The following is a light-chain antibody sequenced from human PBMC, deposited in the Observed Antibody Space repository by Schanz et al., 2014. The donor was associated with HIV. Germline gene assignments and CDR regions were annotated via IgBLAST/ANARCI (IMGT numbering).Light chain of an antibody. Sequence: QSVLTQPASVSGSPGQSITISCTGPNSDINFYYYVSWFQQHPGKAPQLMIYDGSSRPSGVSNRFSASKSDNTASLTISGLQSEDEADYYCSSYANTDTVLFGGGTKVTVL. CDR1: NSDINFYYY. J-gene: IGLJ2*01. V-gene: IGLV2-14*03. CDR2: DGS. CDR3: SSYANTDTVL.